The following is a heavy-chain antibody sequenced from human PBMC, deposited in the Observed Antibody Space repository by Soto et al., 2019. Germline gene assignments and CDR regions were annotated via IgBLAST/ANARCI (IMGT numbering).Heavy chain of an antibody. CDR1: GASISISNW. J-gene: IGHJ6*02. CDR3: ARDLWGYCGADCYPLDV. Sequence: SETLSLTCAVSGASISISNWWSWVRQPPGKGLEWIGEIYHSGSTIYNPSLKSRVTISVDTSKNQFSLKLNSVTAADTAVYYCARDLWGYCGADCYPLDVWGQGTTVTVSS. V-gene: IGHV4-4*02. D-gene: IGHD2-21*02. CDR2: IYHSGST.